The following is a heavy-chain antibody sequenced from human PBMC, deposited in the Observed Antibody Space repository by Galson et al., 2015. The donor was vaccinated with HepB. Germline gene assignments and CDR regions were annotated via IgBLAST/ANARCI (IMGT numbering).Heavy chain of an antibody. CDR2: FDPEDGET. CDR3: ARDPYCSSTSCYENWFDP. J-gene: IGHJ5*02. V-gene: IGHV1-24*01. CDR1: GYTLTELS. Sequence: SVKVSCKVSGYTLTELSMHWVRQAPGKGLEWMGGFDPEDGETIYAQKFQGRVTMTEDTSTDTAYMELSSLRSEDTAVYYCARDPYCSSTSCYENWFDPWGQATRVTVSS. D-gene: IGHD2-2*01.